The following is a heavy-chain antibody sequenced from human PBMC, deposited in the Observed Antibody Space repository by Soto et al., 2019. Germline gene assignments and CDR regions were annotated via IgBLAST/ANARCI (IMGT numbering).Heavy chain of an antibody. V-gene: IGHV3-33*01. CDR3: ARDSSWVGVNAFDI. CDR1: GFTFSSYG. Sequence: GGSLRLSCAASGFTFSSYGMHWVRQAPGKGLEWVAVIWYDGSNKYYADSVKGRFTISRDNSKNTLYLQMNSLRAEDTAVYYCARDSSWVGVNAFDIWGQGTMVIVSS. J-gene: IGHJ3*02. D-gene: IGHD3-10*01. CDR2: IWYDGSNK.